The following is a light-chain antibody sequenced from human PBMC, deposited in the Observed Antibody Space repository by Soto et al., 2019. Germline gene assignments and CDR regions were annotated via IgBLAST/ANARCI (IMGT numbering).Light chain of an antibody. CDR3: QQYNSYWT. CDR2: GAS. V-gene: IGKV1-39*01. CDR1: QRISTY. Sequence: DIQMTQSPSSLSASVGDRVTITCRASQRISTYLNWYQQKPGKAPKLLIYGASTLQGGVPSRFSGSGSGTEFTLTISSLQPDDFATYYCQQYNSYWTFGQGTKEDIK. J-gene: IGKJ1*01.